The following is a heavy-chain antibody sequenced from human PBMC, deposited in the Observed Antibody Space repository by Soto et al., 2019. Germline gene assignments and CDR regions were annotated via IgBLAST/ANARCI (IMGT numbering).Heavy chain of an antibody. V-gene: IGHV3-23*01. Sequence: GGSLRLSCAASGFTFSSYAMSWVRQAPGKGLEWVSAISGSGGSTYYADSVKGRFTISRDNSKNTLYLQMNSLRAEDTAVYYCAIEGLYCSSTSCYAYWGQGTLVTVSS. CDR3: AIEGLYCSSTSCYAY. J-gene: IGHJ4*02. CDR1: GFTFSSYA. CDR2: ISGSGGST. D-gene: IGHD2-2*01.